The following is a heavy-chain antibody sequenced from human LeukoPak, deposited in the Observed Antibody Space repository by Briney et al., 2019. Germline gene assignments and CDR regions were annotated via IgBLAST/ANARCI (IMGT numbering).Heavy chain of an antibody. CDR1: GFTFSNHW. CDR3: ARVKPTYYYDSSGPLLD. CDR2: IKSDGTYS. Sequence: GGSLRLSCAASGFTFSNHWMHWVRQAPGKGLVWVSRIKSDGTYSDYAGSVKGRFTVSRDNARNTLYLQMDSLRVEDTALYYCARVKPTYYYDSSGPLLDWGQGTLVTVSS. D-gene: IGHD3-22*01. J-gene: IGHJ4*02. V-gene: IGHV3-74*01.